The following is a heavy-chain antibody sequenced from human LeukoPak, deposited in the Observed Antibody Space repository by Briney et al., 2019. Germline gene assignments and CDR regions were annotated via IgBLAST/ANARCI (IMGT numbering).Heavy chain of an antibody. D-gene: IGHD6-19*01. CDR3: AEVGKQWLVLRGWFDP. J-gene: IGHJ5*02. V-gene: IGHV4-34*01. CDR2: INHSGST. Sequence: SETLSLTCAVYGGSFSGYYWSWIRQPPGKGLEWIGEINHSGSTNYNPSLKSRVTISLDTSKNHFSLKLSSVTAADTAVYYCAEVGKQWLVLRGWFDPWGQGTLVTVSS. CDR1: GGSFSGYY.